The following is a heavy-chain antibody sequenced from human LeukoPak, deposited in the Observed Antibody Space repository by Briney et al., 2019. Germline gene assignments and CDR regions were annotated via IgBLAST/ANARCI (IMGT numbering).Heavy chain of an antibody. D-gene: IGHD5-18*01. CDR1: GFSFSSYW. CDR2: IKQDESER. V-gene: IGHV3-7*01. J-gene: IGHJ6*03. Sequence: GGSLRLSCEASGFSFSSYWMTWVRQPPGKGPEWVANIKQDESERYSVDSVKGRFTISRDNAKNTLYLQMNSLRAEDTAVYYCARARIQLWPYYYMDVWGKGTTVTVSS. CDR3: ARARIQLWPYYYMDV.